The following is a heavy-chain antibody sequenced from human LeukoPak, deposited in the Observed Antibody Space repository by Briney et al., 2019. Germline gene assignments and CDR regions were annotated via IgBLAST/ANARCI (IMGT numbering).Heavy chain of an antibody. V-gene: IGHV4-31*03. CDR1: GGSISSGGYY. CDR2: IYYSGST. CDR3: ARGDQQEDYFDY. J-gene: IGHJ4*02. Sequence: SQTLSLTCTVSGGSISSGGYYWSWSRQHPGKGLEWVGYIYYSGSTYYNPSLKSRVTISVDTSKNQFSLKLSSVTAADTAVYYCARGDQQEDYFDYWGQGTLVTVSS.